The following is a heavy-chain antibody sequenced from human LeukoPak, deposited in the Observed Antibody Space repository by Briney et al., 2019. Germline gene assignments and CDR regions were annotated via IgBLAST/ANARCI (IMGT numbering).Heavy chain of an antibody. Sequence: VASVKVSCKASGYTFTSYYMHWVRQTPGQGLEWMGIINPSGGSTSYAQKFQGRVTMTRDTSTSTVYMELSSLRSEDTAVYYCARDLGVVHPYYGMDVWGQGTTVTVSS. CDR3: ARDLGVVHPYYGMDV. V-gene: IGHV1-46*01. D-gene: IGHD3-3*01. CDR1: GYTFTSYY. J-gene: IGHJ6*02. CDR2: INPSGGST.